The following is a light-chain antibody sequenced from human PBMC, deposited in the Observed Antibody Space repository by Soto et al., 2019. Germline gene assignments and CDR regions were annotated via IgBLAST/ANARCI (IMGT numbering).Light chain of an antibody. CDR2: EVR. CDR3: ISYRGSDTSYV. V-gene: IGLV2-14*01. Sequence: QSVLTQPASVSGSPGQSITISCTGTSSGIGSYSYVAWYQQFPGKTPKLIIYEVRNRPSGVSFRFSGSKSGNTASLTISGLQAEDEADYYCISYRGSDTSYVFGTGTKVTVL. CDR1: SSGIGSYSY. J-gene: IGLJ1*01.